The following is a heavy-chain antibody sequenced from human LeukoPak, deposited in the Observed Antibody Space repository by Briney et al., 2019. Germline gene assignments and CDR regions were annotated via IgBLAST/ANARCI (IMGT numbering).Heavy chain of an antibody. J-gene: IGHJ4*02. CDR1: GYTFSSYD. D-gene: IGHD3-22*01. CDR3: ARRSDYYDSSAYYY. Sequence: ASVKVSCKASGYTFSSYDSNWVRQATGQGLEWMGWINPNSGNTGYAPKFQGRVTMTRNTSISTAYMELSSLRSEDTAVYYCARRSDYYDSSAYYYWGQGTLVPVSS. CDR2: INPNSGNT. V-gene: IGHV1-8*01.